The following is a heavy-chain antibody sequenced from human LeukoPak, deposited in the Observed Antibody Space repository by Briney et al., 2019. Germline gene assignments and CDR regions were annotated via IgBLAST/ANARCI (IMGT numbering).Heavy chain of an antibody. Sequence: GGSLRLSCATSGFTFSSNWMSWVRHVPGRGLEWVSSVDGGGGGTYYADSVKGRFTISRDNSKDTLYLQMNGLRAEDTAVYFCAKQSAGSAAWYSLHYDFWGQGTLVTVSS. D-gene: IGHD6-13*01. V-gene: IGHV3-23*01. CDR2: VDGGGGGT. CDR3: AKQSAGSAAWYSLHYDF. CDR1: GFTFSSNW. J-gene: IGHJ4*02.